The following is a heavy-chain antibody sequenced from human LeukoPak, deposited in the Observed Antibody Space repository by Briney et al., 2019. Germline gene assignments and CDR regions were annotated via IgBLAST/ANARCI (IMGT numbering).Heavy chain of an antibody. D-gene: IGHD5-18*01. V-gene: IGHV4-59*01. CDR1: GGSISSYY. Sequence: SETLSLTCTVSGGSISSYYWSWIRQPPGKGLEWIGYIYYSGSFNYNPSLKSRVTISADTSKKQFSMKLSSVTAADTAVYYCARSPDGYRYTYFDYWGQGTLVTVPS. CDR2: IYYSGSF. J-gene: IGHJ4*02. CDR3: ARSPDGYRYTYFDY.